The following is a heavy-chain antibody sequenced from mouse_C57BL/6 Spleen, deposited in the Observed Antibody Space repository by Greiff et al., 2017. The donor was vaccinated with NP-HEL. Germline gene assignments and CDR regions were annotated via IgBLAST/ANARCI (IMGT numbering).Heavy chain of an antibody. D-gene: IGHD1-1*01. CDR3: AIYGSSYSYYAMDY. Sequence: EVQLQQSGPELVKPGASVKMSCKASGYTFTSYVMHWVKQKPGQGLEWIGYIYPYNDGTKNNEKFKGKATLTSDKSSSTAYMELSSLTSEDSAVYYCAIYGSSYSYYAMDYWGQGTSVTVSS. CDR2: IYPYNDGT. CDR1: GYTFTSYV. J-gene: IGHJ4*01. V-gene: IGHV1-14*01.